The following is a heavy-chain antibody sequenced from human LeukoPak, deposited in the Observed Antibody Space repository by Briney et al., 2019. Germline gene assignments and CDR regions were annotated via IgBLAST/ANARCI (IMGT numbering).Heavy chain of an antibody. D-gene: IGHD3-22*01. CDR3: ARDSHSSGYYYYFDY. V-gene: IGHV3-64*01. J-gene: IGHJ4*02. CDR2: ISTTGGRT. CDR1: GFTFSSYA. Sequence: GGSLRLSCAASGFTFSSYAMHWVRQAPGKGLEYVSAISTTGGRTYYVNSVRGRFTISRDNSKNTLYLQMGSLRAEDTAVYYCARDSHSSGYYYYFDYWGQGTLVTVSS.